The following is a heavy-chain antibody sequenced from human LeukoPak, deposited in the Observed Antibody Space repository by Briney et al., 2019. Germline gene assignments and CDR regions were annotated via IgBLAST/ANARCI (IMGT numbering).Heavy chain of an antibody. CDR1: GYTLTELS. Sequence: ASVKVSCKVSGYTLTELSMHWVRQAPGKGLEWMGGFDPEDGETIYAQKFQGRVTMTEDTSTDTAYMELSSLRSEDTAVYYCATDSHYYDSSGYYNWFDPWGQGTLVTVSS. V-gene: IGHV1-24*01. J-gene: IGHJ5*02. D-gene: IGHD3-22*01. CDR3: ATDSHYYDSSGYYNWFDP. CDR2: FDPEDGET.